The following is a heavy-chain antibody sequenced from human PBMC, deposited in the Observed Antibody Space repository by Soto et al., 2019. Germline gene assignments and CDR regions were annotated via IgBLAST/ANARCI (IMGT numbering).Heavy chain of an antibody. V-gene: IGHV3-30*18. J-gene: IGHJ6*02. CDR2: ISYDGSNK. Sequence: GGSLRLSCAASGFTFSSYGMHWVRQAPGKGLEWVAVISYDGSNKYYADSVKGRFTISRDNSKNTLYLQMNSLRAEDTAVYYCAKGGLAARRHPYYYGMDVWGQGTTVTVSS. CDR3: AKGGLAARRHPYYYGMDV. D-gene: IGHD6-6*01. CDR1: GFTFSSYG.